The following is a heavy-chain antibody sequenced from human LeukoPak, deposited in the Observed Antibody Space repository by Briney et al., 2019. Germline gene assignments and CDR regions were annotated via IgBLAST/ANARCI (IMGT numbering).Heavy chain of an antibody. Sequence: PGGSLRLSCAASGFTFDDYGMSWVRHAPGEGLEWVSGINWNGGSTGYADSVKGRFTISRDNAKNSLYLQMNSLRAEDTALYYCARVAHYYDSSGYSNWGQGTLVAVSS. CDR1: GFTFDDYG. CDR2: INWNGGST. D-gene: IGHD3-22*01. J-gene: IGHJ4*02. V-gene: IGHV3-20*04. CDR3: ARVAHYYDSSGYSN.